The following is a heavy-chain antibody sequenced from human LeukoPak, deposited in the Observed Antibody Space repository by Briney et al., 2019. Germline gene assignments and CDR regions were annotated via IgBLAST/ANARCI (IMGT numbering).Heavy chain of an antibody. J-gene: IGHJ6*02. V-gene: IGHV3-21*01. CDR2: ISSSSSYI. Sequence: GGSLRLSCAASGLSFSSYSMNWVRHAPGKGLEWVSSISSSSSYIYYADSVKGRFTISRDNAKNSLYLQMNSLRAEDTAVYYCARFVVVAAYYYYYGMDVWGQGTTVTVSS. CDR1: GLSFSSYS. CDR3: ARFVVVAAYYYYYGMDV. D-gene: IGHD2-15*01.